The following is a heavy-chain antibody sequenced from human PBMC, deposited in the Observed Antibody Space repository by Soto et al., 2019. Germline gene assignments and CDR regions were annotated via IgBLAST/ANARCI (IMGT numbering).Heavy chain of an antibody. J-gene: IGHJ6*02. CDR3: ARDTYYYDSSGYPAKYYGMDV. D-gene: IGHD3-22*01. CDR2: ISAYNGNT. CDR1: GYTFTSYG. V-gene: IGHV1-18*01. Sequence: GASVKVSCKASGYTFTSYGISWVRQAPGQGLEWMGWISAYNGNTNYAQKLQGRVTMTSDTSTSTAYMELRSLRSDDTAVYYCARDTYYYDSSGYPAKYYGMDVWGQGTTVTSP.